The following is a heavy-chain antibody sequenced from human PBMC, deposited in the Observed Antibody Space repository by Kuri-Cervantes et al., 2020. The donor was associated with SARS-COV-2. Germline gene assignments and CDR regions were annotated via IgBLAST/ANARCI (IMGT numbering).Heavy chain of an antibody. J-gene: IGHJ6*02. Sequence: ASVKVSCKPSGYTFTTYDISWVRQAPGEGLEWMGWINPNSGGTNYAQKFQGWVTMTRDTSSTGYMELSRLRSDDTTVYYCARGMVRGLIQSYYYGMDVWGQGTTVTVSS. CDR1: GYTFTTYD. V-gene: IGHV1-2*04. CDR3: ARGMVRGLIQSYYYGMDV. CDR2: INPNSGGT. D-gene: IGHD3-10*01.